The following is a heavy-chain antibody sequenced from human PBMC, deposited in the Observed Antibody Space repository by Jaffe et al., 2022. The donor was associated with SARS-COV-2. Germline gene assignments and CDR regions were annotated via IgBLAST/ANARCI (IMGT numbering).Heavy chain of an antibody. V-gene: IGHV3-53*01. CDR2: IYSGGST. CDR1: GFTVSRNY. D-gene: IGHD6-13*01. J-gene: IGHJ4*02. Sequence: EVQLVESGGGLIQPGGSLRLSCAASGFTVSRNYMSWVRQAPGKGLEWVSVIYSGGSTYYADSVKGRFTISRDNSKNTLYLQMNSLRVEDTAIYYCASISAADLSYFDYWGQGTLVTVSS. CDR3: ASISAADLSYFDY.